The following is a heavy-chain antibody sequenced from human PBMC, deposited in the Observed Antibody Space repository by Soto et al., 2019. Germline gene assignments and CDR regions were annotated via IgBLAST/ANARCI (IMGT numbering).Heavy chain of an antibody. J-gene: IGHJ3*02. CDR2: IKQDGSEK. Sequence: GSLRLSCAASGFTFNNYWMSWVRQAPGKGLEWVANIKQDGSEKYYVDSVKGRFTISRDNAKNSLYLLMNSLRAEDTAVYYCARVGATGEAFDIWGQGT. V-gene: IGHV3-7*01. CDR1: GFTFNNYW. CDR3: ARVGATGEAFDI. D-gene: IGHD1-26*01.